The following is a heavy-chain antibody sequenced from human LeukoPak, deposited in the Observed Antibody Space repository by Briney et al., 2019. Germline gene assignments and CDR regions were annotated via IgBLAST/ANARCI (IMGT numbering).Heavy chain of an antibody. CDR1: GFTLRICG. CDR3: AKDQFSH. Sequence: GVPLSLSCGAWGFTLRICGILGVPESRGKGLEWVAVISYDGSNKYYADSVKGRFTISRDNSKNTLYLQMNSLRAEDTAVYYCAKDQFSHWGQGTLVTVSS. J-gene: IGHJ4*02. CDR2: ISYDGSNK. V-gene: IGHV3-30*18.